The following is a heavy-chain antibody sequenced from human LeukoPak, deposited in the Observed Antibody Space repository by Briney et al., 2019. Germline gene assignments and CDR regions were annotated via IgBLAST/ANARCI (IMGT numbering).Heavy chain of an antibody. J-gene: IGHJ4*02. CDR3: ARRGVMRYYFDY. Sequence: SETLSLTCTVSGGSISSSNFYWGWLRQPPGTGLEWIGSIYYSGSTYYNPSLKSRVTISVDTSKNQFSPKLSSVTAADTAVYYCARRGVMRYYFDYWGQGTLVTVSS. D-gene: IGHD3-16*01. CDR1: GGSISSSNFY. CDR2: IYYSGST. V-gene: IGHV4-39*07.